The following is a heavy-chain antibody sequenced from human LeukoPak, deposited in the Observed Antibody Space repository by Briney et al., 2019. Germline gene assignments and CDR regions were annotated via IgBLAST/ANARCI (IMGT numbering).Heavy chain of an antibody. V-gene: IGHV3-11*01. Sequence: GGSLRLSCAASGFIFSDYYMSWIRQAPGKGLDWVSYISSSSSKIYYADSVKGRFTISRDNAKNSLYLQMNSLRAEDTAVYYCARDLRFGSGSYSYPWGQGTLVIVSS. CDR2: ISSSSSKI. J-gene: IGHJ5*02. CDR3: ARDLRFGSGSYSYP. CDR1: GFIFSDYY. D-gene: IGHD3-10*01.